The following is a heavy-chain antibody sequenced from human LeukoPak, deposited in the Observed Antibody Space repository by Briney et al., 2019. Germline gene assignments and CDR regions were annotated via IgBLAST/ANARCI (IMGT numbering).Heavy chain of an antibody. Sequence: NASETLSLTCAVYGASFSGYYKTWLRQSRGEGLEWIGEITHNGKSNYNPSLKSRVTISVDTSRNQFSLRLTSVTAADAGVYYCVLGRWEPTGSYWGQGTLVAISS. CDR3: VLGRWEPTGSY. V-gene: IGHV4-34*01. CDR1: GASFSGYY. J-gene: IGHJ4*02. D-gene: IGHD1-26*01. CDR2: ITHNGKS.